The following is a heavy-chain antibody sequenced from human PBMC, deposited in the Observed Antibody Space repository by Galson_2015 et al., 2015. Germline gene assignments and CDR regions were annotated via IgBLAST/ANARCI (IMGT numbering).Heavy chain of an antibody. CDR2: ITPIFGTA. V-gene: IGHV1-69*06. J-gene: IGHJ4*02. CDR3: ATASQDCSSNSCPYNY. Sequence: SVKVSCKASGGSFSICAISWVRQAPGQGPQWMGGITPIFGTASYAQEFQGRVTITAEKSTSTAYMELSSLRSEDTAVYYCATASQDCSSNSCPYNYWGQGTLVTVSS. CDR1: GGSFSICA. D-gene: IGHD2-2*01.